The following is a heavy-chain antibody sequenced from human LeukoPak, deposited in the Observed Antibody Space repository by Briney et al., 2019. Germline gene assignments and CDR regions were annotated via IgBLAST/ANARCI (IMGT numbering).Heavy chain of an antibody. CDR1: GYTFTSYY. CDR3: ARDSPQYDILTGYQYYYYGMDV. D-gene: IGHD3-9*01. V-gene: IGHV1-46*01. J-gene: IGHJ6*02. Sequence: ASVKVSCKASGYTFTSYYMHWVRQAPGQGLEWMGIINPRGGSTSYAQKFQGRVTMTRDTSTSTVYMELSSLRSEDTAVYYCARDSPQYDILTGYQYYYYGMDVWGQGTTVTVSS. CDR2: INPRGGST.